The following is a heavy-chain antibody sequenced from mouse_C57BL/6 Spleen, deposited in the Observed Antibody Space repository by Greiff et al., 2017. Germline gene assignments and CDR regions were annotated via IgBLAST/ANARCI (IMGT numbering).Heavy chain of an antibody. Sequence: EVKLQESGPGLVKPSQSLSLSCSVSGYSITSDYWNWIRKFPGNKLEYMGHISYSGSTYYNPTLKSRISITQDTSKNQYYLQLKSVTTEDTATYYCARCPLSDYDGYFDVWAQGPRSPSPQ. J-gene: IGHJ1*03. CDR3: ARCPLSDYDGYFDV. V-gene: IGHV3-8*01. CDR1: GYSITSDY. CDR2: ISYSGST. D-gene: IGHD2-4*01.